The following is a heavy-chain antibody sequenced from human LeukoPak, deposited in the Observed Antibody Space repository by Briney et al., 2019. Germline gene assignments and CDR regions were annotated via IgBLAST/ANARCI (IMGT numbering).Heavy chain of an antibody. CDR2: IIPIFGTA. D-gene: IGHD2-15*01. Sequence: SVKVSCKASGGTFSSYAISWVRQAPGQGLEWMGGIIPIFGTANYAQKFQGRVTITADKSTSTAYMELSRLRSDDTAVYYCARDQRSCSGGSCYPGWFAPWGQGTLVTVSS. V-gene: IGHV1-69*06. CDR3: ARDQRSCSGGSCYPGWFAP. CDR1: GGTFSSYA. J-gene: IGHJ5*02.